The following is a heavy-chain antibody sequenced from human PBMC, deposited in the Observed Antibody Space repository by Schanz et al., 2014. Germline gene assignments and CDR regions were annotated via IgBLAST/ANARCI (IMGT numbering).Heavy chain of an antibody. CDR2: ISSGGGST. V-gene: IGHV3-23*01. CDR3: ARVKYCTITKCYRTEAEGIYDRDV. Sequence: EVQLLESGGGLVQPGGSLRLSCASSGFSFTTYAMSWVRQAPGKGLEWVSSISSGGGSTYYADSVKGRFTISRDNSKNTLDLQMKSLRAEDTAVYYCARVKYCTITKCYRTEAEGIYDRDVWGKGTTVTVSS. J-gene: IGHJ6*03. CDR1: GFSFTTYA. D-gene: IGHD2-2*01.